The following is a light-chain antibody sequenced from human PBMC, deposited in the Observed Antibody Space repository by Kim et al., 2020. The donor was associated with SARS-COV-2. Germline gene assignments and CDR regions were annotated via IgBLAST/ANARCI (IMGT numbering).Light chain of an antibody. J-gene: IGKJ1*01. Sequence: ASVGDRVTITCRASQSINSDLAWYQQGPGKAPKLLIYEASNLQSGVPSRFSGSGSGTEFTLNISSLQPDDFATYYCQQYNTWPWTLGQGTKVDIK. CDR3: QQYNTWPWT. V-gene: IGKV1-5*03. CDR2: EAS. CDR1: QSINSD.